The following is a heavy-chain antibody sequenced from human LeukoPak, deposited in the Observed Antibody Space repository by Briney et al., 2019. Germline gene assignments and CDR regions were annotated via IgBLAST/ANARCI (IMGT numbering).Heavy chain of an antibody. V-gene: IGHV3-23*01. CDR3: AKRLYDSSGYDY. D-gene: IGHD3-22*01. CDR1: GFPFSSYA. Sequence: TGGSLMLSCAASGFPFSSYAMSWVRQGPGKGLEWVSAISGSGIITYYADSVKGRFTISRDNSKNTLYLQMISLRAEDTAVYYCAKRLYDSSGYDYWGQGTLVTVSS. CDR2: ISGSGIIT. J-gene: IGHJ4*02.